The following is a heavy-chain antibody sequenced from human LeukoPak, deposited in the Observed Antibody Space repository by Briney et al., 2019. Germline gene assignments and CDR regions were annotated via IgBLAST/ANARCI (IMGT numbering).Heavy chain of an antibody. Sequence: GGSLRLSCAASGFTFSSYGMHWVRQAPGKGLEWVSSISSSSSYIYYADSVKGRFTISRDNAKNSLYLQMNSLRAEDTAVYYCARDSSGWYDLDYWGQGTLVTVSS. V-gene: IGHV3-21*01. CDR1: GFTFSSYG. D-gene: IGHD6-19*01. J-gene: IGHJ4*02. CDR3: ARDSSGWYDLDY. CDR2: ISSSSSYI.